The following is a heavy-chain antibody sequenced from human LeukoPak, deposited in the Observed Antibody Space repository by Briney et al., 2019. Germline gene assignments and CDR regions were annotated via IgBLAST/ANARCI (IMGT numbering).Heavy chain of an antibody. CDR2: INPNSGGT. CDR3: ARQGAGTGVSRFDP. Sequence: ASVKVSCKASGYTFTGYYMHWVRRAPGQGLEWMGWINPNSGGTNYAQKFQGRVTMTRDTSISTAYMELSRLRSDDTAVYYCARQGAGTGVSRFDPWGQGTLVTVSS. D-gene: IGHD6-19*01. J-gene: IGHJ5*02. CDR1: GYTFTGYY. V-gene: IGHV1-2*02.